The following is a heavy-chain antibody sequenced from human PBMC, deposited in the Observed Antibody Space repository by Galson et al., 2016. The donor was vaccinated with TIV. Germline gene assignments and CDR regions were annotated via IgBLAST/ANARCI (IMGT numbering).Heavy chain of an antibody. D-gene: IGHD2-2*01. Sequence: CKAAGGTFSSYSISWVRQAPGQGLEWMGRIIPILDITHYAQNFQGRVTMTADKSTSTAYMELNSLRSEDTAIYYCAKDRGRSTTSSYMDVWGKGTTVTISS. CDR2: IIPILDIT. V-gene: IGHV1-69*04. CDR1: GGTFSSYS. CDR3: AKDRGRSTTSSYMDV. J-gene: IGHJ6*03.